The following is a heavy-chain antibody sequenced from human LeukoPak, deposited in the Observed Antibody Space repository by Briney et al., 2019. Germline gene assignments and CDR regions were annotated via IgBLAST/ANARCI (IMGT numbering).Heavy chain of an antibody. CDR2: INWNGGGT. J-gene: IGHJ4*02. Sequence: GGSLRLSCAASGFTFDDYGMSWVRQVPGKGLEWVSGINWNGGGTAYADSVKGRFTISRDNAKNSLYLQMNSLRAEDTAVYYCAKDRYSSGWYSDFDYWGQGTLVTVSS. CDR3: AKDRYSSGWYSDFDY. V-gene: IGHV3-20*04. CDR1: GFTFDDYG. D-gene: IGHD6-19*01.